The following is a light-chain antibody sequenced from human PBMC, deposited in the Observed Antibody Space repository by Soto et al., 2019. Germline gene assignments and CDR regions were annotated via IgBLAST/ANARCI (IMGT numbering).Light chain of an antibody. CDR1: SGSVSTSYY. CDR2: NTN. CDR3: VLYMGSGISV. J-gene: IGLJ2*01. Sequence: VVTQEPSFSVSPGGTVTLTCGLSSGSVSTSYYPSWYQQTPGQAPRTLIYNTNTRSSGVPDRFSGSILGNKAALTITGAQADDESDYYCVLYMGSGISVFGGGTKLTVL. V-gene: IGLV8-61*01.